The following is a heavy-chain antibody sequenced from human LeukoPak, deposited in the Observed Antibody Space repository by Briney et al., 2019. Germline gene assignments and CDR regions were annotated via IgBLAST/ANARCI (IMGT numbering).Heavy chain of an antibody. CDR2: IYYSGST. Sequence: PSETLSLTCTVSGGPVSSGSYYWSWIRQPPGKGLEWIGYIYYSGSTNYNPSLKSRVTISVDTSKNQFSLKLSSVTAADTAVYYCARQTLTGYYYYFDYWGQGTLVTVSS. V-gene: IGHV4-61*01. CDR3: ARQTLTGYYYYFDY. CDR1: GGPVSSGSYY. J-gene: IGHJ4*02. D-gene: IGHD3-9*01.